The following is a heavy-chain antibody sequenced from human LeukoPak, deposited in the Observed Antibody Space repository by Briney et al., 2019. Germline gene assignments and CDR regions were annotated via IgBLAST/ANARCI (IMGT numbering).Heavy chain of an antibody. J-gene: IGHJ5*02. CDR3: ARAPFDTKGYYQAPIRFDA. CDR2: ISHSGGTI. Sequence: GGSLRLSCAASGFTFGNSYMSWLRQAPGNGLQWVSYISHSGGTIHCADSVKGRFTISRDNAKNSLYLQMDSLRAEDTAVYFCARAPFDTKGYYQAPIRFDAWGQGTLVTVSS. D-gene: IGHD3-22*01. V-gene: IGHV3-11*01. CDR1: GFTFGNSY.